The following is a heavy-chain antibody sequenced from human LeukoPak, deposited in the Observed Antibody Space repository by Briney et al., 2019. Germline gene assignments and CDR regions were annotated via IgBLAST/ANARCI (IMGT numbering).Heavy chain of an antibody. D-gene: IGHD3-22*01. V-gene: IGHV4-34*01. CDR2: INHSGST. CDR3: AREKGTYYYDSSGPSYYFDY. J-gene: IGHJ4*02. Sequence: SETLSLTCAVYGGPFSGYYWSWIRQPPGKGLEWIGEINHSGSTNYNPSLKSRVTISVDTSKNQFSLKLSSVTAADTAVYYCAREKGTYYYDSSGPSYYFDYWGQGTLVTVSS. CDR1: GGPFSGYY.